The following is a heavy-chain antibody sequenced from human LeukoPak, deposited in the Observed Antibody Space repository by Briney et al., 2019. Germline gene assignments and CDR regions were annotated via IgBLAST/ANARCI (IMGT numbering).Heavy chain of an antibody. CDR1: GGSISSGDDY. D-gene: IGHD3-22*01. CDR3: ARPYYYDSRIDP. V-gene: IGHV4-30-4*01. Sequence: PSETLSLTCTVSGGSISSGDDYWSWIRQPPGKGLEWIAYMYYSGSTYYNPSPKSRVTMSADTSKNQLSLKLSSVTAADTAVYYCARPYYYDSRIDPWGQGILVTVSS. CDR2: MYYSGST. J-gene: IGHJ5*02.